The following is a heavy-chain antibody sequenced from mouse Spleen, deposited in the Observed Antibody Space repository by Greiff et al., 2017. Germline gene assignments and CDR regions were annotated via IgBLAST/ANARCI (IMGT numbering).Heavy chain of an antibody. CDR2: IYPRDGST. CDR1: GYTFTSYD. D-gene: IGHD2-4*01. J-gene: IGHJ2*01. Sequence: VQLQQSGPELVKPGASVKLSCKASGYTFTSYDINWVKQRPGQGLEWIGWIYPRDGSTKYNEKFKGKATLTVDTSSSTAYMELHSLTSEDSAVYFCARGIYYDYGGYFDYWGQGTTLTVSS. V-gene: IGHV1-85*01. CDR3: ARGIYYDYGGYFDY.